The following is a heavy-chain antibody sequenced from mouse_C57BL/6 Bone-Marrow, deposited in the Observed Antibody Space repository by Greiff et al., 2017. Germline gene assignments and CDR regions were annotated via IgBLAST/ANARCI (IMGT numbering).Heavy chain of an antibody. J-gene: IGHJ2*01. V-gene: IGHV1-55*01. Sequence: QVQLLQPGAELVKPGASVKMSCKASGYTFTSYWITWVKQRPGQGLEWIGDIYPGSGSTNSNAKFKSKATLTVDTSSSTAYMQRSILTSEGAAVYDCVMFPNITTLVATDDGGQGTTLTVSS. CDR3: VMFPNITTLVATDD. CDR2: IYPGSGST. D-gene: IGHD1-1*01. CDR1: GYTFTSYW.